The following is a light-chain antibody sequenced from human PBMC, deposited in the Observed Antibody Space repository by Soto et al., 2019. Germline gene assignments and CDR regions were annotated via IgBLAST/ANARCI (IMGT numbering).Light chain of an antibody. Sequence: EIVMTQSPATLSVSPGERATISCRASQSVNSNLAWYQQKPGQAPRLLIYGASTMDTVIPVTFSGSGSGTEFTLTITSLQSEDVAVYYCQQYNNWPLTFGGGTQVEIK. CDR2: GAS. J-gene: IGKJ4*01. CDR1: QSVNSN. V-gene: IGKV3-15*01. CDR3: QQYNNWPLT.